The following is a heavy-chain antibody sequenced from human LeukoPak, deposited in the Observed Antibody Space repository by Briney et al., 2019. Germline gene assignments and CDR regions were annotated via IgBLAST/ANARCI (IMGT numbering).Heavy chain of an antibody. CDR3: AKDTGVQFLEPAF. CDR1: GFTFNTYG. Sequence: GRSLRLSCAASGFTFNTYGMHWVRQAPGQWLGWVAAIWFDGSVKHYSDAVKGRFTISRDDSLNTLYLQMNSLRVEDTAIYYCAKDTGVQFLEPAFWGQGTLVTVSS. J-gene: IGHJ4*02. CDR2: IWFDGSVK. D-gene: IGHD3-3*01. V-gene: IGHV3-33*06.